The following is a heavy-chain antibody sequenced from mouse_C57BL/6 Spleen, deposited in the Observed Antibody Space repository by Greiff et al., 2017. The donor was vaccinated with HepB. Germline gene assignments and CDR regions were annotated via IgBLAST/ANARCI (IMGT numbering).Heavy chain of an antibody. CDR3: ARRAYYYGSRSSWFAY. Sequence: EVKLMESGPELVKPGASVKISCKASGYSFTGYYMNWVKQSPEKSLEWIGEINPSTGGTTYNQKFKAKATLTVDKSSSTAYMQLKSLTSEDSAVYYCARRAYYYGSRSSWFAYWGQGTLVTVSA. V-gene: IGHV1-42*01. D-gene: IGHD1-1*01. CDR1: GYSFTGYY. J-gene: IGHJ3*01. CDR2: INPSTGGT.